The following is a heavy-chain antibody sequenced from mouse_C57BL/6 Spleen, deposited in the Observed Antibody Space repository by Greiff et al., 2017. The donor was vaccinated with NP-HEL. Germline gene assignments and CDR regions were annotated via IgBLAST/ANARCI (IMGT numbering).Heavy chain of an antibody. CDR3: TPCDYGSSFDY. CDR2: IDPEDGDT. V-gene: IGHV14-1*01. J-gene: IGHJ2*01. D-gene: IGHD1-1*01. Sequence: EVQLQQSGAELVRPGASVKLSCTASGFNIKDYYMHWVKQRPEQGLEWIGRIDPEDGDTEYAPKFQGKATMTADTSSNTAYLQLSSLTSEDTAVYYCTPCDYGSSFDYWGQGTTLTVSS. CDR1: GFNIKDYY.